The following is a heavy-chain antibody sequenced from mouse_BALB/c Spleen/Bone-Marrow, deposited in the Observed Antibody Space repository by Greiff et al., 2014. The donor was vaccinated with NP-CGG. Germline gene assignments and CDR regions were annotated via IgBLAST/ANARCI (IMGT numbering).Heavy chain of an antibody. CDR3: ARGNYGNYVDYFDY. CDR1: GFTFSSYG. Sequence: EVKLVESGGGLVQPGGSLKLSCAASGFTFSSYGMSWVRQTPDKRLELVASINSNGGSTYYPDSVKGRFTISRDNAKNTLSLQMSSPKSEDTAMYYCARGNYGNYVDYFDYWGQGTTLTVSS. D-gene: IGHD2-1*01. J-gene: IGHJ2*01. V-gene: IGHV5-6-3*01. CDR2: INSNGGST.